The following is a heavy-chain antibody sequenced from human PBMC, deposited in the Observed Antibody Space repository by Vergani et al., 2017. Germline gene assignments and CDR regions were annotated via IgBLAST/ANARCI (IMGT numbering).Heavy chain of an antibody. J-gene: IGHJ6*02. CDR1: GASISSGSYY. D-gene: IGHD6-13*01. CDR2: FYTGGGT. V-gene: IGHV4-61*02. Sequence: QVQLQESGPGLVRPSQTLSLTCTVSGASISSGSYYWSWFRQPAGKRLEWIGRFYTGGGTNYNPSLKSRVTISVDTSKNQFSLQLSSVTAADTAVYYCARDPLYSNTWPFLLREMDVWGQGTTVTVSS. CDR3: ARDPLYSNTWPFLLREMDV.